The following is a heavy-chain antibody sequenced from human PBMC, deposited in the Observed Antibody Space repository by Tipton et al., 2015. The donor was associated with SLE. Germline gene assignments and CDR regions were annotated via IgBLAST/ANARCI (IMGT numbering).Heavy chain of an antibody. CDR1: GFTFSSYD. Sequence: SLRLSCAASGFTFSSYDMNWVRQAPGKGLEWVSYISSSGSTIYYADSVKGRFTISRDNAKNSLYLQMNSLRAEDTAVYYCARGESTTVAYYYYGMDVWGQGTTVTVSS. CDR3: ARGESTTVAYYYYGMDV. J-gene: IGHJ6*02. CDR2: ISSSGSTI. V-gene: IGHV3-48*03. D-gene: IGHD4-23*01.